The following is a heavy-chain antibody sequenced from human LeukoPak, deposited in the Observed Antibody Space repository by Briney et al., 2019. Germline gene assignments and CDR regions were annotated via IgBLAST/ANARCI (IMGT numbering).Heavy chain of an antibody. J-gene: IGHJ5*02. CDR1: GFTFSNYW. CDR3: ARESYGSGSYNNWFDP. Sequence: GGSLRLSCAASGFTFSNYWMSWVRQAPGKGLERVANIKEDGSDKYYLDSVKGRFTISRDNAKNSLYLQMNSLRAEDTALYYCARESYGSGSYNNWFDPWGQGTLVTVSS. V-gene: IGHV3-7*01. D-gene: IGHD3-10*01. CDR2: IKEDGSDK.